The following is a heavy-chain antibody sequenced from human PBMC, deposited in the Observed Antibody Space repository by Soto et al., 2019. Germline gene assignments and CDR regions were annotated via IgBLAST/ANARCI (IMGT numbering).Heavy chain of an antibody. CDR2: IIPIFGTA. V-gene: IGHV1-69*06. J-gene: IGHJ3*02. D-gene: IGHD4-17*01. CDR3: ARVTTVVTLPGGGAFDI. CDR1: GGTFSSYA. Sequence: SVKVSCKASGGTFSSYAISWVRQAPGQGLEWMGGIIPIFGTANYAQKFQGRVTITADKSTSTAYMELSSLRAEDTAVYYCARVTTVVTLPGGGAFDIWGQGTRVTVSS.